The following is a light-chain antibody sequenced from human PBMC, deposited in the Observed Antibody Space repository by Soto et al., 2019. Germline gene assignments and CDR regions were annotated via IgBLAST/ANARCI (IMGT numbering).Light chain of an antibody. Sequence: EIVLTQSPATLSLSPGERATLSCRASQSVSSDFAWYQQKPGQAPRLLIYDTSNRATAIPARFSGSGSRTDFTLTISSLEPEDFAVYYCQHRHNFGPGTKVDIK. CDR2: DTS. V-gene: IGKV3-11*01. J-gene: IGKJ3*01. CDR1: QSVSSD. CDR3: QHRHN.